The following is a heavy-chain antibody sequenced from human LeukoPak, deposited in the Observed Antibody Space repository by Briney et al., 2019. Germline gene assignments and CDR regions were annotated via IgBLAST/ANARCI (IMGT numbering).Heavy chain of an antibody. CDR1: GGSISSGGYY. D-gene: IGHD6-13*01. V-gene: IGHV4-31*03. J-gene: IGHJ6*02. CDR3: ARHIYYGSWIYYYGMDV. Sequence: PSETLSLTCTVSGGSISSGGYYWSWIRQHPGKGLEWIGYIYYSGSTYYNPSLKSRVTISVDTSKNQFSLKLSSVTAADTAVYYCARHIYYGSWIYYYGMDVWGQGTTVTVSS. CDR2: IYYSGST.